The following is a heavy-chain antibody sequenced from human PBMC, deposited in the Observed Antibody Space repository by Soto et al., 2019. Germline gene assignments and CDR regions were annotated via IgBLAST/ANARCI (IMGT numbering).Heavy chain of an antibody. CDR1: GFTFSSYA. V-gene: IGHV3-23*01. CDR3: AKDCTIFGVVFNYMDV. Sequence: GGSLRLSCAASGFTFSSYAMSWVRQAPGKGLEWVSAISGSGGSTYYADSVKGRFTISRDNSKNTLYLQMNSLRAEDTAVYYCAKDCTIFGVVFNYMDVWGKGTTVTVS. D-gene: IGHD3-3*01. CDR2: ISGSGGST. J-gene: IGHJ6*03.